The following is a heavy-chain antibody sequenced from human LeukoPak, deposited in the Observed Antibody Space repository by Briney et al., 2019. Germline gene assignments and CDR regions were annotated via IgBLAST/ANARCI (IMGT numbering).Heavy chain of an antibody. Sequence: PSETLSLTCTVSGDSISSYYLSWIRQPPGKGLEWIGYIYHSGSTNYNPSLKSRVPISADTSKDQFSLKLASVTAADTAVYYCATGYSSTWYYFDYWGQGTLVTVSS. CDR2: IYHSGST. CDR3: ATGYSSTWYYFDY. J-gene: IGHJ4*02. D-gene: IGHD6-13*01. V-gene: IGHV4-59*01. CDR1: GDSISSYY.